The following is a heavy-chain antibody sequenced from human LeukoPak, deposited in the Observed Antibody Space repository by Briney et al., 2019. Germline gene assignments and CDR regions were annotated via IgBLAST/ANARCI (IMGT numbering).Heavy chain of an antibody. D-gene: IGHD2-2*02. Sequence: KPSETLSLTCTVSGYSITSGYNWAWIRQPPGKVLGWIGSIYHSGSAYYNPSLKSRVTISVDTSKNQFSLKLSSVTAADTAVYYCVRYCSSTTCYTRAVDYWGQGTLVTVSS. CDR3: VRYCSSTTCYTRAVDY. J-gene: IGHJ4*02. V-gene: IGHV4-38-2*02. CDR2: IYHSGSA. CDR1: GYSITSGYN.